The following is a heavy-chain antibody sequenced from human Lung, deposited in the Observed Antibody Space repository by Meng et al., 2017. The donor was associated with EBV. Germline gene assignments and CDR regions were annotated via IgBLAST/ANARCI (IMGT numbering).Heavy chain of an antibody. Sequence: LRGAAPGLGNPPGALSLPCAVSGGSIIIGNWGSGVRQPPGKGLEWIGEIHHSGRTNYNPSLKSRITMSLDKPKNQFSLKLSSVTAADTAVYYCARDSDSAYSLGYWGQGTLVTVSS. D-gene: IGHD2-21*01. CDR1: GGSIIIGNW. J-gene: IGHJ4*02. CDR2: IHHSGRT. V-gene: IGHV4-4*03. CDR3: ARDSDSAYSLGY.